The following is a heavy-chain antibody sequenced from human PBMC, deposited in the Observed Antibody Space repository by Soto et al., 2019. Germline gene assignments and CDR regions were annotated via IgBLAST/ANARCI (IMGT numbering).Heavy chain of an antibody. CDR1: GGTFTYYG. CDR3: ARDLGTTIAGPPRRETYGWLDP. D-gene: IGHD3-22*01. Sequence: QVQQVQSGAEVKRPGSSVKLSCKASGGTFTYYGISWVRQAPGQGLEWMGGIIPIIGPATYAQKFQGRLTITADQSTSTACMELSSLGSEDTALYYCARDLGTTIAGPPRRETYGWLDPWGQGTLVTVSS. V-gene: IGHV1-69*01. J-gene: IGHJ5*02. CDR2: IIPIIGPA.